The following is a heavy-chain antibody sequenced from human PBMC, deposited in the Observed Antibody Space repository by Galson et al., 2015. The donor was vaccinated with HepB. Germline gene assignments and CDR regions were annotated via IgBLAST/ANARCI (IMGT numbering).Heavy chain of an antibody. CDR1: GFTFSSYS. CDR3: ARDPRRIPHDYYYYYMDV. Sequence: SLRLSCAASGFTFSSYSMNWVRQAPGKGLEWVSSISSSSSYIYYADSVKGRFTISRDNAKNSLYLQMNSLRAEDTAVYYCARDPRRIPHDYYYYYMDVWGKGTTVTVSS. D-gene: IGHD2-15*01. J-gene: IGHJ6*03. CDR2: ISSSSSYI. V-gene: IGHV3-21*01.